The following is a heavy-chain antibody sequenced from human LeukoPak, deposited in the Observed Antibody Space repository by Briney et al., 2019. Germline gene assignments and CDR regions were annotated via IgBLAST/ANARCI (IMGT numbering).Heavy chain of an antibody. CDR1: GLTFSSSG. CDR2: INHDGTNT. V-gene: IGHV3-30*02. D-gene: IGHD6-6*01. CDR3: AKDQEQLVPLDY. J-gene: IGHJ4*02. Sequence: GGSLRLSCTASGLTFSSSGMHWVRQAPGKGLDWVSLINHDGTNTFYADSVKGRFTISRDNSQNTLYLQMNSLRAEDTAVYYCAKDQEQLVPLDYWGQGTLVTVSS.